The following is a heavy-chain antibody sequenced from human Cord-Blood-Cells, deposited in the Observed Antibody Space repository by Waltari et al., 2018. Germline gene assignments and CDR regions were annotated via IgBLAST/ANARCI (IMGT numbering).Heavy chain of an antibody. Sequence: QVQLVESGGGVVQPGRSLRLSCAASGFTFSSYGMHWVRQAPGKGLEWVAVIWYDGSNKYYADSVKGRFTISRDNSKNTLYLQMNSLRAEDTAVYYCARDGRLVRGRGGATYYYGMDVWGQGTTVTVSS. CDR2: IWYDGSNK. D-gene: IGHD1-26*01. V-gene: IGHV3-33*01. J-gene: IGHJ6*02. CDR1: GFTFSSYG. CDR3: ARDGRLVRGRGGATYYYGMDV.